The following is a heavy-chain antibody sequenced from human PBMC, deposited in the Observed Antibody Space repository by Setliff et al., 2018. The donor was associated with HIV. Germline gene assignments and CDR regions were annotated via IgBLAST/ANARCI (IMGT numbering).Heavy chain of an antibody. CDR3: AKGAGFYGDYTFDY. V-gene: IGHV4-59*11. CDR1: GASITSHY. D-gene: IGHD4-17*01. J-gene: IGHJ4*02. Sequence: SETLSLTCTVSGASITSHYWSWIRQSPGRELEWIGYIYSTGSTNYNPSLQSRVSISMDASKNKFSLKVTSVTSADTAVYYCAKGAGFYGDYTFDYWGQGTLVTVSS. CDR2: IYSTGST.